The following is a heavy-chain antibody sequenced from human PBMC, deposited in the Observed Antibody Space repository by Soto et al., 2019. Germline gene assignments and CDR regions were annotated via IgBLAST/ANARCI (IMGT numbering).Heavy chain of an antibody. J-gene: IGHJ5*02. CDR3: ARYGSGSYSLNGGWFDP. CDR1: GGSISSGGYY. D-gene: IGHD3-10*01. V-gene: IGHV4-31*03. CDR2: IYYSGST. Sequence: SETLSLTCTVSGGSISSGGYYWSWIRQHPGKGLEWIGYIYYSGSTYYNPSLKSRVTISVDTSKNQFSLKLSSVTAADTAVYYCARYGSGSYSLNGGWFDPWGQGTLVTVSS.